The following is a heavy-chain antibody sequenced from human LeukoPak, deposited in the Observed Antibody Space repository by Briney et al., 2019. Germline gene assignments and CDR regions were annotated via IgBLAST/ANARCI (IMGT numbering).Heavy chain of an antibody. V-gene: IGHV3-48*03. Sequence: GGSLRLSCAASGFTFSSYEMNWVRQAPGKGLEWVSYISSSGSTTHYADSVKGRFTISRDNAKNSLYLQMNSLRAEDTAVYYCARDNYDSSGYYFDGGQGTRVTV. CDR1: GFTFSSYE. CDR2: ISSSGSTT. CDR3: ARDNYDSSGYYFD. J-gene: IGHJ4*02. D-gene: IGHD3-22*01.